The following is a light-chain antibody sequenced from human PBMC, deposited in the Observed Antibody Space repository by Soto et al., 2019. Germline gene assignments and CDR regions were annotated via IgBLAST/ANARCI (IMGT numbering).Light chain of an antibody. V-gene: IGLV2-14*01. CDR2: EVT. CDR3: SSHTSGSTRG. J-gene: IGLJ1*01. CDR1: SSDVGGYDY. Sequence: QSALTQPASVSGSPGQSIAISCTGTSSDVGGYDYVSWYQQQPDKDPKLMIYEVTKRPSGVYNHSSGSKSGNTASLTISGLQAEDEADYYCSSHTSGSTRGFGTGTKVTVL.